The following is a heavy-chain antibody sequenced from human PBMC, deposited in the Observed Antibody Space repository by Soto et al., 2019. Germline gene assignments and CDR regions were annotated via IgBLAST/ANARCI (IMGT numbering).Heavy chain of an antibody. CDR3: ARESIVVVVAATRAFDI. V-gene: IGHV1-69*13. J-gene: IGHJ3*02. CDR1: GGTFSSYA. D-gene: IGHD2-15*01. Sequence: SVKVSCKASGGTFSSYASSWVRQAPGQGLEWMGGIIPIFGTANYAQKFQGRVTITADESTSTAYMELSSLRSEDTAVYYCARESIVVVVAATRAFDIWGQGTMVTVSS. CDR2: IIPIFGTA.